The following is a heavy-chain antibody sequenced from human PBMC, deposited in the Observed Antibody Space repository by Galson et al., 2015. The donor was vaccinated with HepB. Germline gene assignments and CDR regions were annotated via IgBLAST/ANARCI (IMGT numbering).Heavy chain of an antibody. D-gene: IGHD3-10*01. CDR2: ISGSGGST. V-gene: IGHV3-23*01. CDR3: AKATARAFGELSS. J-gene: IGHJ5*02. Sequence: SLRLSCAASGFTFSSYAMSWVRQAPGKGLEWVSAISGSGGSTYYADSVKGRFTISRDNSKNTLYLQMNSLRAEDTAVYYCAKATARAFGELSSWGQGTLVTVSS. CDR1: GFTFSSYA.